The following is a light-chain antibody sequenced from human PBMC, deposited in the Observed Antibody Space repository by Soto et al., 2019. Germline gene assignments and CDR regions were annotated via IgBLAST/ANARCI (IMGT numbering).Light chain of an antibody. J-gene: IGKJ5*01. CDR3: QQYGNAPIT. Sequence: VLTQSPATLSLSPGERATLSCRASLNVNSYLAWYQQKPGQAPRLLIYGASSRATGIPDRFSGSGSGTDFTLSISRLEVEDFAVYHCQQYGNAPITFGHGTRLEIK. CDR1: LNVNSY. CDR2: GAS. V-gene: IGKV3-20*01.